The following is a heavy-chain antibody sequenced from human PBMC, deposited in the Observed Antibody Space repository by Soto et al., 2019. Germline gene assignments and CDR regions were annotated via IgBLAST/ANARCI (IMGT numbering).Heavy chain of an antibody. D-gene: IGHD3-10*01. CDR2: ITSGSSTI. CDR1: GFTFSSYS. CDR3: VRDAGSLGY. V-gene: IGHV3-48*01. J-gene: IGHJ4*02. Sequence: PGGSLRLSCAVSGFTFSSYSMDWVRQAPGKGLEWVSYITSGSSTIHYADSVKGRFTISSDNAKNSVFLQMNSLRVEDTAVYYCVRDAGSLGYWGQGTLLTVSS.